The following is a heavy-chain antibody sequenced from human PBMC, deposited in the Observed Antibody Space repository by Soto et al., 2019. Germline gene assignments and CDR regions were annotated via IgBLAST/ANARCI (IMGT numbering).Heavy chain of an antibody. V-gene: IGHV4-59*01. J-gene: IGHJ4*02. CDR1: GGSISSYY. D-gene: IGHD2-21*01. CDR2: VYYSGST. CDR3: ARGVIYQTGFFDY. Sequence: SETLSLTCTVSGGSISSYYWSWIRQPPGKGLEWIGYVYYSGSTNYNPSLKSRVTISVDTSKNQFSLKLSSVTAADTAVYYCARGVIYQTGFFDYWGQGTLVTVSS.